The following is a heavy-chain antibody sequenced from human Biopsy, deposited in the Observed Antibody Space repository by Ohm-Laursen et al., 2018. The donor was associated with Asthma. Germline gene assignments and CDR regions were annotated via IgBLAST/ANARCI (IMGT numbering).Heavy chain of an antibody. D-gene: IGHD3-10*01. J-gene: IGHJ6*02. Sequence: SLRLSCAASGFTFSSYGMHWVRQAPGKGLEWVAVIWYDGSNKYYADSVKGRFTISRDNSKNTLYLQMNSLRAGDTAAYYCAKDVVWFRELGGMDVWGQGTTVTVSS. CDR1: GFTFSSYG. CDR2: IWYDGSNK. CDR3: AKDVVWFRELGGMDV. V-gene: IGHV3-30*18.